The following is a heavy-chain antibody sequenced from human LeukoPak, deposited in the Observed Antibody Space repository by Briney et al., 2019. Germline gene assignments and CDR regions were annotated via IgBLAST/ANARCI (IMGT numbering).Heavy chain of an antibody. CDR1: GFTFSNYG. J-gene: IGHJ5*02. D-gene: IGHD2-2*02. CDR2: ISYDGSNK. V-gene: IGHV3-30*18. CDR3: AKGVGGVVVPAAIPSWFDP. Sequence: AESLTLSCAVSGFTFSNYGMHWVRQAPGKGLEWVAVISYDGSNKYYADSVKGRFTISRDNSKNTLYLQMNSLRAEDTAVYYCAKGVGGVVVPAAIPSWFDPWGQGTLVTVSS.